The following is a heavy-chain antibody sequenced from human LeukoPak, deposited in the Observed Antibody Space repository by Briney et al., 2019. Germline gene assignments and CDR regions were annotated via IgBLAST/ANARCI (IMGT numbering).Heavy chain of an antibody. CDR3: ARDSYSSSSFSDY. V-gene: IGHV3-33*01. J-gene: IGHJ4*02. D-gene: IGHD6-6*01. CDR1: GFTFSSYG. Sequence: GGSLRLSCAASGFTFSSYGMHWVRQAPGKGLEWVAVIWYDGSNKYYADSVKGRFTISRDNSKNTLYPQMNSLRAEDTAVYYCARDSYSSSSFSDYWGQGTLVTVSS. CDR2: IWYDGSNK.